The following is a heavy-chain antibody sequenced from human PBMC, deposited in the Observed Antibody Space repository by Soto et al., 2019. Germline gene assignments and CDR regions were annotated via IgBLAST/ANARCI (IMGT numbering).Heavy chain of an antibody. CDR3: ARDNLFRGGWTAGMAV. D-gene: IGHD6-19*01. V-gene: IGHV3-30-3*01. CDR2: ISYDGNTT. Sequence: QAQLVESGGGVVQPGRSLRLSCAASGFTFSSSAMHWVRQAPGKGLDWVAVISYDGNTTYYEDSVRGRFSISRDNSNDTVYLQMNSLSPEDTGLYFCARDNLFRGGWTAGMAVWGQGTTVTVSS. J-gene: IGHJ6*01. CDR1: GFTFSSSA.